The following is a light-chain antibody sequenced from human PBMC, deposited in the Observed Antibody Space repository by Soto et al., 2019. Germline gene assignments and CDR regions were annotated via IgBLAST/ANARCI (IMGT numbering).Light chain of an antibody. V-gene: IGLV1-44*01. CDR1: SSNIGSNT. CDR2: GNN. CDR3: AAWDDSLNGRYV. Sequence: QSVLTQPPSASGTPGQRVTISCSVSSSNIGSNTVTWYRQLPGTAPKLLIYGNNQRPSGVPDRFSGSKSGTSASLAISGLQSEDEADYYCAAWDDSLNGRYVFGTGTKVTVL. J-gene: IGLJ1*01.